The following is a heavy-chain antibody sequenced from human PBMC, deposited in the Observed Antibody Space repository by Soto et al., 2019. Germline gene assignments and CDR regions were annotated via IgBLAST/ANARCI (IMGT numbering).Heavy chain of an antibody. V-gene: IGHV1-18*01. Sequence: QVQLVQSGGEVQRPGASVKVSCKTSGYTFSNYGIPWVRQAPGQPLEWLGWISLYSDGTNYAQKFQGRVSMTTDTSTTTAYMERRSLRSDDTAVYYCARVVPGAEAWFGPWGQGTLVTVSS. CDR1: GYTFSNYG. CDR3: ARVVPGAEAWFGP. CDR2: ISLYSDGT. J-gene: IGHJ5*02. D-gene: IGHD2-2*01.